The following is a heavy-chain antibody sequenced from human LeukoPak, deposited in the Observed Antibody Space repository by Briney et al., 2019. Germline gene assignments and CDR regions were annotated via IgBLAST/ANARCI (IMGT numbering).Heavy chain of an antibody. J-gene: IGHJ6*02. V-gene: IGHV1-69*04. D-gene: IGHD5-12*01. CDR1: GGTFSSYA. Sequence: SVKVSCKASGGTFSSYAISWVRQAPGQRLEWMGRIIPILGIANYAQKFQGRVTITADKSTSTAYMELSSLRTEDTAVYYCARERYATIYYYYYGMDVWGQGTTVTVSS. CDR3: ARERYATIYYYYYGMDV. CDR2: IIPILGIA.